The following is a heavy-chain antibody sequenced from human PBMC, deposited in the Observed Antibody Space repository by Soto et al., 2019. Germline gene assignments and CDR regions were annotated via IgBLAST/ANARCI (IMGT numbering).Heavy chain of an antibody. D-gene: IGHD2-2*01. CDR3: ASLFRLGYCSSTSCYSDY. Sequence: QVQPQQWGAGLLKPSETLSLTCAVYGGSFSGYYWSWIRQPPGKGLEWIGEINHSGSTNYNQSLKSRVTISVDTSKNQFSLKLSSVTAADTAVYYCASLFRLGYCSSTSCYSDYWGQGTLVTVSS. J-gene: IGHJ4*02. V-gene: IGHV4-34*01. CDR1: GGSFSGYY. CDR2: INHSGST.